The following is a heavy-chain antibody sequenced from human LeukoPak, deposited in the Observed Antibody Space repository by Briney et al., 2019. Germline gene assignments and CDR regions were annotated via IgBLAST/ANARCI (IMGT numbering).Heavy chain of an antibody. CDR3: ARVVLLWFGELIGNYYYMDV. CDR1: VGSFSGYY. V-gene: IGHV4-34*01. J-gene: IGHJ6*03. CDR2: INHSGST. D-gene: IGHD3-10*01. Sequence: PSETLSLTCAVYVGSFSGYYWSWIRQPPGKGLEWIGEINHSGSTNYNPSLKSRVTISVDTSKNQFSLKLSSVTAADTAVYYCARVVLLWFGELIGNYYYMDVWGKGTTVTVSS.